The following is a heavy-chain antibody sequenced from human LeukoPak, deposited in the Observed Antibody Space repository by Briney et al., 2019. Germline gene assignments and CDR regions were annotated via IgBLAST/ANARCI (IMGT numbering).Heavy chain of an antibody. Sequence: SETLSLTCSVSGGSITSYHWSWIRQPPGKGLEWIGYIYNSGSANYKPSLKSRLTISVDTSKNHFSLKLNSVTAADTAVYYCARAPVTGHWYFDLWGRGTLVTVSS. V-gene: IGHV4-59*01. CDR1: GGSITSYH. CDR3: ARAPVTGHWYFDL. CDR2: IYNSGSA. D-gene: IGHD6-19*01. J-gene: IGHJ2*01.